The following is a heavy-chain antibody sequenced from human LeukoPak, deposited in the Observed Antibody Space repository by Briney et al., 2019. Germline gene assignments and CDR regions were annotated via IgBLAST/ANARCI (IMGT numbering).Heavy chain of an antibody. V-gene: IGHV4-4*02. CDR1: GGSISSSHW. Sequence: SGTLSLTCAVSGGSISSSHWWSWVRQPPGKGLEWIADIYHSGITNYNPSLKSRVTISIDKSKNQFSLKLSSVTAADTAVYYCARMGVRTMGAFDIWGQGTMVTVSS. CDR3: ARMGVRTMGAFDI. CDR2: IYHSGIT. J-gene: IGHJ3*02. D-gene: IGHD2-8*01.